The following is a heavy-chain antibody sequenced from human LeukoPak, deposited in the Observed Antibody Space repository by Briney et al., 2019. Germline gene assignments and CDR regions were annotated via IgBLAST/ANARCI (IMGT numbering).Heavy chain of an antibody. CDR2: IYYSGST. D-gene: IGHD6-25*01. Sequence: SETLSLTCTVSGGSISSYYWSWILQPPGKGLEWIGYIYYSGSTNYNPSLKSRVTISVDTSKNQFSLKLSSVTAADTAVYYCARQGGGFWYFDLWGRGTLATVSS. CDR1: GGSISSYY. V-gene: IGHV4-59*08. J-gene: IGHJ2*01. CDR3: ARQGGGFWYFDL.